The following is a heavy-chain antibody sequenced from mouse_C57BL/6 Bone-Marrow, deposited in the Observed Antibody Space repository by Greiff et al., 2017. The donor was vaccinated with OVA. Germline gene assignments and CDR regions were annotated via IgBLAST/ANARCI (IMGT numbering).Heavy chain of an antibody. D-gene: IGHD1-1*01. CDR3: ARDYYGSSPYYARDY. CDR2: IYPGGGYT. V-gene: IGHV1-63*01. Sequence: QVQLQQSGAELVRPGTSVKMSCKASGYTFTNYWIGWAKQRPGHGLEWIGDIYPGGGYTNYNEKFKGKATLTADKSSSTAYMQFSSLTSEDSAIYYCARDYYGSSPYYARDYWGQGTSVTVSS. CDR1: GYTFTNYW. J-gene: IGHJ4*01.